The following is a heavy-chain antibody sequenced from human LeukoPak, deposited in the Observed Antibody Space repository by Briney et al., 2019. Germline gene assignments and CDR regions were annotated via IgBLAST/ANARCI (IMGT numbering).Heavy chain of an antibody. CDR2: IIPIFGTA. D-gene: IGHD3-22*01. J-gene: IGHJ5*02. V-gene: IGHV1-69*05. CDR1: GGTFSSYA. Sequence: SSVKVSCKASGGTFSSYAISWVRQAPGQGLEWMGGIIPIFGTANYAQKFQGRVTITTDESTSTAYMELSSLRSEDTVVYYCASRNYDSSGYYLNNWFDPWGQGTLVTVSS. CDR3: ASRNYDSSGYYLNNWFDP.